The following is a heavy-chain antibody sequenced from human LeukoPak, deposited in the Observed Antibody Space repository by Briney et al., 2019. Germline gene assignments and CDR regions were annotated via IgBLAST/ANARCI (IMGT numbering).Heavy chain of an antibody. CDR3: ARALNRHIGAFEY. J-gene: IGHJ4*02. D-gene: IGHD4/OR15-4a*01. CDR1: GFTFSSYA. CDR2: ISYDGSNK. Sequence: GGSLRLSCAASGFTFSSYAMHWVRQAPGKGLEWVAVISYDGSNKYYADSVKGRFTISRDNSKNTLYLHMNSLRVDDSATYYCARALNRHIGAFEYWGQGALVTVSS. V-gene: IGHV3-30*14.